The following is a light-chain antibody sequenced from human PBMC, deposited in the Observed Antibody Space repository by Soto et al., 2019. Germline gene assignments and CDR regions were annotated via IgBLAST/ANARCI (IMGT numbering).Light chain of an antibody. CDR2: LNSDGSH. CDR3: QTCGTGIRV. V-gene: IGLV4-69*01. J-gene: IGLJ2*01. CDR1: SGHSSYA. Sequence: QSVLTQSPSASASLGASVKLTCTLSSGHSSYAIAWHQQQPEKGPRYLMKLNSDGSHSQGDGIPDRFSGSSSGAERYLTISSLQSEDEADYYCQTCGTGIRVFGGGTKVTVL.